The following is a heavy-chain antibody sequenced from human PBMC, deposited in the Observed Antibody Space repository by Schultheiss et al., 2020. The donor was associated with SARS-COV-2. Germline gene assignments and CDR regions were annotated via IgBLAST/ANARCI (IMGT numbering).Heavy chain of an antibody. V-gene: IGHV4-34*01. Sequence: SQTLSLTCTVSGGSISSYYWSWIRQPPGKGLEWIGEINHSGSTNYNPSLKSRVTISVDTSKNQFSLKLSSVTAADTAVYYCARGMRFYGSSYNYFDYWGQGTLVTVSS. CDR1: GGSISSYY. D-gene: IGHD6-6*01. CDR3: ARGMRFYGSSYNYFDY. J-gene: IGHJ4*02. CDR2: INHSGST.